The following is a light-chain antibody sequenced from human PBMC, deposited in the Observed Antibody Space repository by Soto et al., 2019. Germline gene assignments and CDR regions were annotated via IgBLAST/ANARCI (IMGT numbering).Light chain of an antibody. CDR1: QTVARNF. CDR3: QQYATSPLT. CDR2: GAS. V-gene: IGKV3-20*01. Sequence: EIVLTQSPGTLSLSPGERATLSCRASQTVARNFVAWYQQKPGQTPRLLIHGASNRATGIPERISGSGSGTDFTLIISRLEPADFAVYYCQQYATSPLTFGGGNKVEIK. J-gene: IGKJ4*01.